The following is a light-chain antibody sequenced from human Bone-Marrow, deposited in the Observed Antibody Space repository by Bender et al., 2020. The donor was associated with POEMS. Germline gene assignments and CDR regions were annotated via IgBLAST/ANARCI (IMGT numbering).Light chain of an antibody. J-gene: IGLJ1*01. CDR2: DVS. Sequence: QPALTQPASVSGSPGQSITISCTGSSNDVVRFNFVSWYQHHPGKAPKVMIHDVSNRPSGVSSRFSGSKSGNTASLTISGLQAEDEADYYCCSFTSSSSYVFGTGTKVTVL. CDR3: CSFTSSSSYV. V-gene: IGLV2-14*03. CDR1: SNDVVRFNF.